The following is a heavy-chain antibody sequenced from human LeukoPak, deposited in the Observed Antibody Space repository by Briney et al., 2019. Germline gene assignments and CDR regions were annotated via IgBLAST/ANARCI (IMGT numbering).Heavy chain of an antibody. CDR1: GFTFSSYG. CDR2: ISYDGSNK. D-gene: IGHD3-10*01. J-gene: IGHJ4*02. V-gene: IGHV3-30*18. CDR3: AKDGSGSYEPYFDY. Sequence: PGRSLRLSCAASGFTFSSYGMHWVRQAPGKGLEWVAVISYDGSNKYYADSVKGRFTISRDNSKNTLYLQMNSLRAEDTAVYYCAKDGSGSYEPYFDYWGQGTLVTVSS.